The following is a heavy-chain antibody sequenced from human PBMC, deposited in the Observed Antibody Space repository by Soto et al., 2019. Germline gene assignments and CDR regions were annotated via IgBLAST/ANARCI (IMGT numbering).Heavy chain of an antibody. D-gene: IGHD3-3*01. V-gene: IGHV1-24*01. CDR2: FDPEDGET. CDR3: ATPFLRVFGVVPPLVGFDI. CDR1: GYTLTELS. Sequence: ASVKVSCKVSGYTLTELSMHWVRQAPGKGLEWMGGFDPEDGETIYAQKFQGRVTMTEDTSTDTAYMELSSLMSEDTAVYYCATPFLRVFGVVPPLVGFDIWGQGTMVTVSS. J-gene: IGHJ3*02.